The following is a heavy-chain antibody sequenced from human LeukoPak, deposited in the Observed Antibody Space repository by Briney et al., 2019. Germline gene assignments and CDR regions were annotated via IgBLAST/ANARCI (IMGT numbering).Heavy chain of an antibody. V-gene: IGHV1-69*04. CDR3: ARGRGIAAAGTGDY. CDR1: GGTFSSYA. D-gene: IGHD6-13*01. J-gene: IGHJ4*02. Sequence: ASVKVSCKASGGTFSSYALSWVRQAPGQGLEWMGRIIPILGIVNYAQKFQGRVTITADKSTSTAYMELSSLRSEDTAVYYCARGRGIAAAGTGDYWGQGTLVTVSS. CDR2: IIPILGIV.